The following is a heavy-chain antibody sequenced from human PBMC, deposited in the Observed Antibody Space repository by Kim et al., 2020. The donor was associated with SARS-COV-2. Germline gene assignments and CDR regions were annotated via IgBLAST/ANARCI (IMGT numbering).Heavy chain of an antibody. CDR2: INPNSGGT. D-gene: IGHD3-10*01. CDR3: ARDLPKWTMVQGVGAFDI. Sequence: ASVKVSCKASGYTFTGYYMHWVRQAPGQGLEWMGRINPNSGGTNYAQKFQGRVTMTRDTSISTAYMELSRLRSDDTAVYYCARDLPKWTMVQGVGAFDIWGQGTMVTVSS. J-gene: IGHJ3*02. CDR1: GYTFTGYY. V-gene: IGHV1-2*06.